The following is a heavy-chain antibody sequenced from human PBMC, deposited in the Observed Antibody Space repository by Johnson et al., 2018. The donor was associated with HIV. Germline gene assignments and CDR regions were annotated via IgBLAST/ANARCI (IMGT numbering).Heavy chain of an antibody. V-gene: IGHV3-9*01. D-gene: IGHD6-6*01. CDR3: AKVLATTEYSSSSWSDAFD. CDR2: ISWNSGSI. CDR1: EFTLSNAW. Sequence: LLVESGGGLVQPGGSLRLSCAVSEFTLSNAWMSWVRQAPGKGLEWVSGISWNSGSIGYADSVKGRFTISRDNAKNSLYLQMNSLRAEDTALYYCAKVLATTEYSSSSWSDAFD. J-gene: IGHJ3*02.